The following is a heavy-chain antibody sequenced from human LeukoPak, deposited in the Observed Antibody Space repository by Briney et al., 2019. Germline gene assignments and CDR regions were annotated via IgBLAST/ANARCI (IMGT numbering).Heavy chain of an antibody. D-gene: IGHD2-2*01. CDR3: ARVGYCSSTNCYPFDY. Sequence: KASETLSLTCTVSGGSMSSYYWIWIRQPPGKGLEWIGYIYYSGTTSYNPSLKSRVTISVDTSKNQFSLKLSSVTAADTAVYYCARVGYCSSTNCYPFDYWGQGTLVTVSS. CDR1: GGSMSSYY. J-gene: IGHJ4*02. CDR2: IYYSGTT. V-gene: IGHV4-59*08.